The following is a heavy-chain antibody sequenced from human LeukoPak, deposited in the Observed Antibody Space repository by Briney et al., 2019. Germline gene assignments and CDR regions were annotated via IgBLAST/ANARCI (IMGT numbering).Heavy chain of an antibody. D-gene: IGHD6-6*01. CDR2: IIPIFGTA. V-gene: IGHV1-69*13. J-gene: IGHJ6*03. CDR1: GSTFSSYA. Sequence: SVKVSCKASGSTFSSYAISWVRHAPGQGLEWMGGIIPIFGTANYAQKFQGRVTITADESTSTAYMELSSLRSEDTAVYYCARARLRQLGLTEYYYYYYYMDVWGKGTTVTVSS. CDR3: ARARLRQLGLTEYYYYYYYMDV.